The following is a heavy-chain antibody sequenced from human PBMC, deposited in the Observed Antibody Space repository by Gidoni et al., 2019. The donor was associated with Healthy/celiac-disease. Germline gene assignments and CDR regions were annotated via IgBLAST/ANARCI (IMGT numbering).Heavy chain of an antibody. CDR2: IKQDGSEK. CDR1: GFTFSSYW. CDR3: ANIVVVPAAEQDYFDY. Sequence: EVQLVESGGGLVQPGGSLRLSCAAAGFTFSSYWMSWVRQAPGKGLEWVANIKQDGSEKYYVDSVKGRFTSSRDNAKNSLYLQMNSLRAEDTAVYYCANIVVVPAAEQDYFDYWGQGTLVTVSS. J-gene: IGHJ4*02. D-gene: IGHD2-2*01. V-gene: IGHV3-7*01.